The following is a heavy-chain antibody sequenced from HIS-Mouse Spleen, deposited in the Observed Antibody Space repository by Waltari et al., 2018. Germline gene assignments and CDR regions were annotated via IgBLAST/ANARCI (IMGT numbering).Heavy chain of an antibody. CDR3: AREIPYSSSWYDWYFDL. D-gene: IGHD6-13*01. V-gene: IGHV4-39*07. J-gene: IGHJ2*01. CDR2: IYYSGRT. CDR1: GGSISSSSYY. Sequence: QLQLQESGPGLVKPSETLSLPCTVSGGSISSSSYYWGWIRQPPGTGLGWLGSIYYSGRTHSNPSRKSRVTISVDTSKNQFSLKLSSVTAADTAVYYCAREIPYSSSWYDWYFDLWGRGTLVTVSS.